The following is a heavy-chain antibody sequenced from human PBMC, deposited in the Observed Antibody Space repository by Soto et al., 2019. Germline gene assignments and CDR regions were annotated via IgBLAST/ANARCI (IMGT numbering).Heavy chain of an antibody. CDR3: ARDSGYSYGPLDY. CDR2: ISRSSSTI. CDR1: GFTFSSYS. V-gene: IGHV3-48*01. J-gene: IGHJ4*02. Sequence: GGSLRLSCAASGFTFSSYSMNWVRQAPGKGLEWVSYISRSSSTIYYADSVKGRFTISRDNAKNSLYLQMNSLRAEDTAVYYCARDSGYSYGPLDYWGQGTLVTVSS. D-gene: IGHD5-18*01.